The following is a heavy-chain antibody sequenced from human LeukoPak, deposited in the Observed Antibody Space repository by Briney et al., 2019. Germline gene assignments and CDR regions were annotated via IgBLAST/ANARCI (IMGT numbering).Heavy chain of an antibody. D-gene: IGHD4-17*01. CDR3: ARDGGDYGPTRGIDYYYGMDV. CDR1: GGTFSSYA. V-gene: IGHV1-69*04. J-gene: IGHJ6*02. CDR2: IIPILGIA. Sequence: SVKVSCKASGGTFSSYAISWVRQAPGQGLEWMGRIIPILGIANYAQKFQGRVTITADKSTSTAYMELSSLRSDDTAVYYCARDGGDYGPTRGIDYYYGMDVWGQGTTVTVSS.